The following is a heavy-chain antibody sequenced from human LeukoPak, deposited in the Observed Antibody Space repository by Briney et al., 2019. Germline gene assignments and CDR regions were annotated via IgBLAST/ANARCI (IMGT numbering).Heavy chain of an antibody. CDR1: GGSFSGYY. D-gene: IGHD3-16*01. J-gene: IGHJ6*03. CDR3: ARGGWGRSEYYYMDV. Sequence: SETLSLTCAVYGGSFSGYYWSWIRQPPGKGLEWIGEINHSGSTNYNPSLKSRVTISVDTSKNQFSLKLSSVTAADTAVYYCARGGWGRSEYYYMDVRGKGTTVTVSS. CDR2: INHSGST. V-gene: IGHV4-34*01.